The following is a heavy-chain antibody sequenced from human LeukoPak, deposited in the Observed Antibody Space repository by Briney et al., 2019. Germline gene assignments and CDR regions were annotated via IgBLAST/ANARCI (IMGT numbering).Heavy chain of an antibody. J-gene: IGHJ4*02. V-gene: IGHV3-21*01. Sequence: PGGSLRLSCAASGFTFSSYSMNWVRQAPGKGLEWVSSISSSSSYIYYADSVKGRFTISRDDAKNSLYLQMNSLRAEDTAVYYCARLAYGRGLSDDYWGQGTLVTVSS. CDR3: ARLAYGRGLSDDY. CDR1: GFTFSSYS. D-gene: IGHD3-16*01. CDR2: ISSSSSYI.